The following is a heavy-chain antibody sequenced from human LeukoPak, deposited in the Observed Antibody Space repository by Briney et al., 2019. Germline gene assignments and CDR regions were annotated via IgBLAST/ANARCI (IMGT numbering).Heavy chain of an antibody. D-gene: IGHD2-15*01. CDR2: IKQDGSEK. Sequence: PGGSLRLSCAASGFTFSSYWMSWVRQAPGKGLEWVANIKQDGSEKYYVDSVKGRFTISRDNSKNTLYLQMNSLRADDTAVYYCAKDKFSVAVVADRLKWFDPWGQGTLVTVSS. V-gene: IGHV3-7*03. CDR1: GFTFSSYW. J-gene: IGHJ5*02. CDR3: AKDKFSVAVVADRLKWFDP.